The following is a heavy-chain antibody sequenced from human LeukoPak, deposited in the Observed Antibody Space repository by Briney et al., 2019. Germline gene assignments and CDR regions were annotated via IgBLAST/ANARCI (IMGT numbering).Heavy chain of an antibody. V-gene: IGHV4-59*01. CDR3: ARGPYSYDSSGAFDI. CDR2: IYYSGST. J-gene: IGHJ3*02. Sequence: SETLSLTCTVSGGSLGDYYWTWIRQPPGKGLEWIGYIYYSGSTNYNPSLKSRVTISVDTSKNQFSLKLSSVTAADTAVYFCARGPYSYDSSGAFDIWGQGTMVTVSS. D-gene: IGHD3-22*01. CDR1: GGSLGDYY.